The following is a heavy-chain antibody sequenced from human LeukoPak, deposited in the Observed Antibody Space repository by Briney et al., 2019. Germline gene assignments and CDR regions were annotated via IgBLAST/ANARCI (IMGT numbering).Heavy chain of an antibody. D-gene: IGHD6-19*01. J-gene: IGHJ4*02. Sequence: SGPTLVNPTQTLTLTCTFSGFSLSTSGVGVGWICQPPGKALEWLALIYWDDDKRYSPSLKSRLTITKDTSKNQVVLTMTNMDPVDTATYYCAQIYSSGWYFSYWGQGTLVTVSS. CDR1: GFSLSTSGVG. CDR2: IYWDDDK. V-gene: IGHV2-5*02. CDR3: AQIYSSGWYFSY.